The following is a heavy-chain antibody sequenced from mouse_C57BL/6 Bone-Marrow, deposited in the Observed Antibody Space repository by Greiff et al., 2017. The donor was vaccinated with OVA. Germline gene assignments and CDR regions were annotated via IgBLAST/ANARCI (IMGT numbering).Heavy chain of an antibody. CDR1: GYTFTSYD. CDR2: IYPRDGST. CDR3: ARGGLRRYYFDY. V-gene: IGHV1-85*01. J-gene: IGHJ2*01. Sequence: LQESGPELVKPGASVKLSCKASGYTFTSYDINWVKQRPGQGLEWIVWIYPRDGSTKYNEKFKGKATLTVDTSSSTAYMELHSLTSEDSAVYFCARGGLRRYYFDYWGQGTTLTVSS. D-gene: IGHD2-4*01.